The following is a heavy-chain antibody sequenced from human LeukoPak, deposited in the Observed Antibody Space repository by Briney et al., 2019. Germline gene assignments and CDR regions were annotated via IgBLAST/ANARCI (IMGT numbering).Heavy chain of an antibody. CDR3: ARCESSWSAAEYFQH. Sequence: SETLSLTCAVYGGSFSGYYWSWIRQPPGKGLEWIGSIYYSGSTYYNPSLKSRVTISVDTSKNQFSLKLSSVTAADTAVYYCARCESSWSAAEYFQHWGQGTLVTVSS. CDR2: IYYSGST. V-gene: IGHV4-34*01. J-gene: IGHJ1*01. D-gene: IGHD6-13*01. CDR1: GGSFSGYY.